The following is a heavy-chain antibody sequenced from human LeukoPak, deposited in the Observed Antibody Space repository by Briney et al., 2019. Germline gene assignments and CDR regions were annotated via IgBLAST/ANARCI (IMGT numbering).Heavy chain of an antibody. Sequence: PSETLSLTCTVSGGSINNYFWSWIRQPPGKGLEWIGYVYHTGSTNYNPSLKSQFTISIETSRNQFSLSLTSLTAADTAMYYCARGRRYGSYYFDYWGQGTSVTVSS. J-gene: IGHJ4*02. CDR3: ARGRRYGSYYFDY. D-gene: IGHD1-1*01. CDR1: GGSINNYF. CDR2: VYHTGST. V-gene: IGHV4-59*01.